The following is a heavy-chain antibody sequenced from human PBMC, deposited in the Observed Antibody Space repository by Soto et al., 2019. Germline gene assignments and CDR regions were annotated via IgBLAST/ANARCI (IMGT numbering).Heavy chain of an antibody. Sequence: PSETLSLTCTVSGGSISSYYWSWVRQPPGKGLEWIGYIYYSGSTNYNPSLKSRVTISVDTSKNQFSLKLSSVTAADTAAYYCARHPSARIWFDPWGQGTLVTVSS. CDR3: ARHPSARIWFDP. CDR1: GGSISSYY. V-gene: IGHV4-59*08. J-gene: IGHJ5*02. CDR2: IYYSGST.